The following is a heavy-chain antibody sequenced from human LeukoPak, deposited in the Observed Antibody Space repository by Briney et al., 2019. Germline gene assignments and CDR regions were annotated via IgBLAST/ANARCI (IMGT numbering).Heavy chain of an antibody. V-gene: IGHV4-59*01. CDR3: ARAGGYCSSTSCYANENNWFDP. J-gene: IGHJ5*02. D-gene: IGHD2-2*01. CDR1: GGSISRYS. CDR2: IYYSGST. Sequence: SETLSLTCTVSGGSISRYSWGWIRQPPGKGLEWIGYIYYSGSTTSNPSLKSRVTISVDTSKNQFSLKLSSVTAADTAVYYCARAGGYCSSTSCYANENNWFDPWGQGTLVTVSS.